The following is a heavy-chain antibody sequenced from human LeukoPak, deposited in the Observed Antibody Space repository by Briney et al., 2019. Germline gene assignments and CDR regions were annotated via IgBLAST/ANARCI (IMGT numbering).Heavy chain of an antibody. Sequence: GGSVNVSCKASGYTFTGYYMHWVRQAPGQGLEWMGWINPNSGGTNYAQQFQGRVTMTRDTSISTAYMELSRLRSDDTAVYYCAREDDYGSNSYDYWGQGSLGSDSS. J-gene: IGHJ4*02. CDR3: AREDDYGSNSYDY. CDR1: GYTFTGYY. CDR2: INPNSGGT. D-gene: IGHD4-23*01. V-gene: IGHV1-2*02.